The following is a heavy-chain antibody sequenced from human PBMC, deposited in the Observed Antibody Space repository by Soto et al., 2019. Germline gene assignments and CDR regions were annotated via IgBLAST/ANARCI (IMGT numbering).Heavy chain of an antibody. CDR2: IRSKAYGGTT. V-gene: IGHV3-49*04. D-gene: IGHD3-10*01. CDR3: TRDLEWFRELAVDX. J-gene: IGHJ4*02. Sequence: GGSLRLSCTASGFTFGDYAMSWVRQAPGKGLEWVGFIRSKAYGGTTEYAASVKGRFTISRDDSKSIAYLQMNSLKTEDTAVYYCTRDLEWFRELAVDXWGQGTLGIVS. CDR1: GFTFGDYA.